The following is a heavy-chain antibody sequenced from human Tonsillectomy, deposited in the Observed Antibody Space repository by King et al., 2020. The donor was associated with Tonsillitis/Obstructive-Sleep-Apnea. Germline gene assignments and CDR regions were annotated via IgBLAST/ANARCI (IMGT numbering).Heavy chain of an antibody. Sequence: PLQESGPGLVKPSETLSLTCTVSGASLSSHYWSWIRQPPEKGLEYIGYIYFSATTKYNPSLKSRVTISADPSKNQFSLKLTSVTAADTAVYYCAIEQEYGDYDYWGHGTLVTVSS. CDR2: IYFSATT. V-gene: IGHV4-59*11. J-gene: IGHJ4*01. CDR3: AIEQEYGDYDY. CDR1: GASLSSHY. D-gene: IGHD4-17*01.